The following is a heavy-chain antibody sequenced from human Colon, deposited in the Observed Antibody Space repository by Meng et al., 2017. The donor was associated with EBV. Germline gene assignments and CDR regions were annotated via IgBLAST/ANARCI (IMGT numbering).Heavy chain of an antibody. D-gene: IGHD6-19*01. V-gene: IGHV4-31*02. CDR1: GGPTGVSCYY. Sequence: LYMPECGPGTVKYCATLSLTWTGCGGPTGVSCYYRTCVREHPGKRLEWFGHIYYSGSTFYNPSLQRRVIISIDTSKNQFSLNLRSVTAADTAVYYCARVSSGWDFFDYWGQGTLVTVSS. J-gene: IGHJ4*02. CDR3: ARVSSGWDFFDY. CDR2: IYYSGST.